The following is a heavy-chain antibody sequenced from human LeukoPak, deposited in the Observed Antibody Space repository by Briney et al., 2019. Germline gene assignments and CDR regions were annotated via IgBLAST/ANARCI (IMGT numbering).Heavy chain of an antibody. J-gene: IGHJ5*02. CDR3: ARDLRSGWGPFAP. CDR2: INLSSGST. V-gene: IGHV1-46*01. CDR1: GYTFIPHY. D-gene: IGHD6-19*01. Sequence: GASVKVSCKAAGYTFIPHYMHWVRQAHGQGLEWMGIINLSSGSTTYAPKFQGRVTMTRDTSTSTVYMELSSLRSEDTAVYYCARDLRSGWGPFAPWGQGTLVTVSS.